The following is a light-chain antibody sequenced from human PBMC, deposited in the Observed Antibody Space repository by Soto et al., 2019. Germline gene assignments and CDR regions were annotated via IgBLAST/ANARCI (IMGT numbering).Light chain of an antibody. V-gene: IGKV3-15*01. Sequence: EIVMTQSPATLSVSPGESVTLSCRASQSISSDLAWYQQKTGQAPRLLIFGASTRATGIPARFSGSGSGTEFTLTISSLQSEDFAVYFCQHCRTWSPSFGGGTTLA. CDR3: QHCRTWSPS. J-gene: IGKJ4*01. CDR2: GAS. CDR1: QSISSD.